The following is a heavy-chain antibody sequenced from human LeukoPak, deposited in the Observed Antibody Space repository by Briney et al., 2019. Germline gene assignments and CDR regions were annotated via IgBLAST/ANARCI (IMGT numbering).Heavy chain of an antibody. Sequence: ASVKVSCKASGYTFTGYYMHWVRQAPGQGLEWMGWINPNSGGTNYAQKFQGRVTMTRDTSISTAYMELSRLRSDDTAVYYCARDCGDIVVVPALGYWGQGTLVTVSS. V-gene: IGHV1-2*02. CDR3: ARDCGDIVVVPALGY. CDR2: INPNSGGT. CDR1: GYTFTGYY. J-gene: IGHJ4*02. D-gene: IGHD2-2*01.